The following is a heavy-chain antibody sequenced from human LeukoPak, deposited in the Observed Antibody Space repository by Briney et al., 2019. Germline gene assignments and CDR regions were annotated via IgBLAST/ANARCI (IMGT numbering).Heavy chain of an antibody. J-gene: IGHJ6*03. CDR2: IYHSGST. D-gene: IGHD2-15*01. V-gene: IGHV4-4*02. CDR3: ARGPRGYAYYYMDV. Sequence: SGTLSLTCAVSGDSISSSNWWSWVRQPPGKGLEWIGEIYHSGSTNYNPSLKSRVTISVDKSKNQFSLKLSSVTAADTAVYYCARGPRGYAYYYMDVWGKGTTVTVSS. CDR1: GDSISSSNW.